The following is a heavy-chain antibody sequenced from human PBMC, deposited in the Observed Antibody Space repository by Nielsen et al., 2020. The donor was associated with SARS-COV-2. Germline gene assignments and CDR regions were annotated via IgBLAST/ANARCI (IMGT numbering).Heavy chain of an antibody. CDR2: IKHDGSEQ. J-gene: IGHJ4*02. D-gene: IGHD5-12*01. Sequence: GESLKISCAASGFTFSSHWVSWVRQAPGKGLEWLANIKHDGSEQYYVDSVKGRFTMSRDNAKNLLYLQMNSLRDDDTAVYYCARDSYIVPTNYYFDYWGQGALVTVSS. CDR3: ARDSYIVPTNYYFDY. CDR1: GFTFSSHW. V-gene: IGHV3-7*01.